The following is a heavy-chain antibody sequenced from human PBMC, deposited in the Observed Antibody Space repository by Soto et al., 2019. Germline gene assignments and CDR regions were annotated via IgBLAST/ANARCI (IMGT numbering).Heavy chain of an antibody. CDR1: GFTFSRYA. J-gene: IGHJ4*02. CDR2: ISRDGSSK. Sequence: GGSLRLSCAASGFTFSRYAMHWVRQAPGEGLEWVAVISRDGSSKYYGDSVKGRFTVSRDNSNNTLYLSMASLRPDDTAVFYCARSRNGAVPDSINFWGQGTLVTVSS. D-gene: IGHD2-8*01. CDR3: ARSRNGAVPDSINF. V-gene: IGHV3-30-3*01.